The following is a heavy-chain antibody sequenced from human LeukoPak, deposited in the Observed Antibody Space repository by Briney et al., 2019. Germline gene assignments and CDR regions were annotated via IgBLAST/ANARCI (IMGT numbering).Heavy chain of an antibody. CDR2: IYYSGST. J-gene: IGHJ6*03. Sequence: SETLSLTCTVSGGSISSSSYYWGWIRQPPGKGLEWIGSIYYSGSTNYNPSLKSRVTMSVDMSKNQLSLKLTSVTAADTAVYSCARVKEGYSGNDYYYYYMDVWGKGTTVTISS. D-gene: IGHD5-12*01. CDR3: ARVKEGYSGNDYYYYYMDV. V-gene: IGHV4-39*07. CDR1: GGSISSSSYY.